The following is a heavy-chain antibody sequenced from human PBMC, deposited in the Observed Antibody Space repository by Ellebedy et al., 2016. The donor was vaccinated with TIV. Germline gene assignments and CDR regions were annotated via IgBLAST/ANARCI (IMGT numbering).Heavy chain of an antibody. D-gene: IGHD2-21*01. V-gene: IGHV1-24*01. CDR1: GYTLTELS. CDR3: ATVLSEYCGGDCYSGFYP. CDR2: FDPEDGET. Sequence: ASVKVSCXVSGYTLTELSMHWVRQAPGKGLEWMGGFDPEDGETIYAQKFQGRVTMTEDTSTDTAYMELSSLRSEDTAVYYCATVLSEYCGGDCYSGFYPWGQGTLVTVSS. J-gene: IGHJ5*02.